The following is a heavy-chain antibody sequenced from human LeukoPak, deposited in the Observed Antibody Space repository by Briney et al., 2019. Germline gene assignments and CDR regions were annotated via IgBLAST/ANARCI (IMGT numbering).Heavy chain of an antibody. J-gene: IGHJ4*02. Sequence: PSETLSLTCAVCGGSFSGYYWSWIRQPPGKGLEWIGELNHSGSTNYNPSLKSRVTISVDTSKNQFSMKLASVTAADTAVYYCARGPGVTGVTDYWGQGTLVTVSS. CDR3: ARGPGVTGVTDY. D-gene: IGHD4-23*01. CDR2: LNHSGST. CDR1: GGSFSGYY. V-gene: IGHV4-34*01.